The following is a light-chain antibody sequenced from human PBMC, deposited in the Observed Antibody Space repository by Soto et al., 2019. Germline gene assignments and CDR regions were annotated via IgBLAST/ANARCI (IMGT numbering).Light chain of an antibody. J-gene: IGLJ1*01. Sequence: QSALTQPASVSGSPGQSITVSCTGTSSDVGGYNYVSWYQHHPGRAPKLITYEVSNRPSGVSNRFSGSKSGNTAFLTISGLQAEDEADYYCTSYTTTSARVFGSGTKVTVL. V-gene: IGLV2-14*01. CDR1: SSDVGGYNY. CDR3: TSYTTTSARV. CDR2: EVS.